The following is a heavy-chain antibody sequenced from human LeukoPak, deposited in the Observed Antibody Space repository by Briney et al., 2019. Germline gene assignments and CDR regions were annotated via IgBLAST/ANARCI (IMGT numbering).Heavy chain of an antibody. CDR1: GYTFTNYG. D-gene: IGHD6-13*01. Sequence: ASVKVSCKASGYTFTNYGFSWVRQTPGQGLEWMGWISTYNGNTNYAQKLQGRVTMTTDTSTSTAYMELGSLRSDDTAVYYCARDLTIAAAGTHGYWGQGTLVTVSS. CDR3: ARDLTIAAAGTHGY. J-gene: IGHJ4*02. V-gene: IGHV1-18*01. CDR2: ISTYNGNT.